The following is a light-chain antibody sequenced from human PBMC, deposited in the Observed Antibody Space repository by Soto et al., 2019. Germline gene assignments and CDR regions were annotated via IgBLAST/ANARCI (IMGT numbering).Light chain of an antibody. V-gene: IGKV3-15*01. J-gene: IGKJ2*01. CDR2: EAS. CDR1: QNIRKN. CDR3: HQYNNYMYT. Sequence: EVVMSQSPATLSVSPLERVTLSFRASQNIRKNLAWYQQKPGQAPSLLIYEASTRASGVPVRFSGSGAGTEFTLTISSLQSEDFGVYYCHQYNNYMYTFGQGTKVDIK.